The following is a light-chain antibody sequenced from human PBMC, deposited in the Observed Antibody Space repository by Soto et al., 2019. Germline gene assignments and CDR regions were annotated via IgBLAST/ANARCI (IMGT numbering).Light chain of an antibody. CDR3: HQYGSSSWT. Sequence: EIVLTQSPGTLSLSPGERATPSCRASQSVSSSYLAWYQQKPGQAPRLLIYGASSRATGIPDRFSGSGSGTDFTLTISRLEPEDFAVYYCHQYGSSSWTFGQGTRLEI. CDR1: QSVSSSY. J-gene: IGKJ5*01. CDR2: GAS. V-gene: IGKV3-20*01.